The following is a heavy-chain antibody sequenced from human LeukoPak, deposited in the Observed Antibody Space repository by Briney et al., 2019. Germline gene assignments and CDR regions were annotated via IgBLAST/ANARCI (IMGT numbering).Heavy chain of an antibody. Sequence: PGRSLRLSCAASGFTFDNYVMHWVRLVPGKGLECVSSITPNSGGVGYADSAKGRFTISRDNARNSVYLQMNSLRVEDTAVYYCARDPVEWELLLDYWGQGTLVTVSS. CDR2: ITPNSGGV. J-gene: IGHJ4*02. V-gene: IGHV3-9*01. CDR3: ARDPVEWELLLDY. D-gene: IGHD1-26*01. CDR1: GFTFDNYV.